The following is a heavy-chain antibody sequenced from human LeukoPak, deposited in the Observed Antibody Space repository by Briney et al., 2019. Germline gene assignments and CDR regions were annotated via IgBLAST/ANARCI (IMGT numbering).Heavy chain of an antibody. CDR3: ARGTDYGDYVDY. Sequence: GASVKVSCKASAYTFTSNYMHRVRQTPGQGLEWMGIINPSGGSTRDAQKFQGRVTMTRDTSTSTVYMVLSSLCSEDTAVYYCARGTDYGDYVDYWGQGTLVTVSS. D-gene: IGHD4-17*01. V-gene: IGHV1-46*01. J-gene: IGHJ4*02. CDR2: INPSGGST. CDR1: AYTFTSNY.